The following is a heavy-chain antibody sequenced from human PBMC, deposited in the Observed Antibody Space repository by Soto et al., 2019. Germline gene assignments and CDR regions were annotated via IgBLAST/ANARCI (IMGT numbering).Heavy chain of an antibody. J-gene: IGHJ3*02. V-gene: IGHV4-30-4*01. CDR1: GGSISSGDYY. CDR2: IYYSGST. CDR3: ARDLNYYDSSGYYHDAFDI. D-gene: IGHD3-22*01. Sequence: QVQLQESGPGLVKPSQTLSLTCTVSGGSISSGDYYWSWIRQPPGKGLEWIGYIYYSGSTYYNPSLKSRVTISVDTSKNQFSLKLSSVTAADTAVYYCARDLNYYDSSGYYHDAFDIWGQGTMVTVSS.